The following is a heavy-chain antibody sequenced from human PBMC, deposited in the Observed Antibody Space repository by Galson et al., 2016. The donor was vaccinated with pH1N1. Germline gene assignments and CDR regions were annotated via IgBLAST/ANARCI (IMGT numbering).Heavy chain of an antibody. J-gene: IGHJ4*02. D-gene: IGHD6-13*01. CDR2: TYYRSKWYN. CDR1: GDSVSSNSAA. Sequence: CAISGDSVSSNSAAWNWIRQPPSRGLEWLGRTYYRSKWYNDYAVSVKSRITINPDTSKNQFSLQLNSVTPEDTAVYYCARDGIAAAGIRRDQYYFDYWGQGTLVTVSS. CDR3: ARDGIAAAGIRRDQYYFDY. V-gene: IGHV6-1*01.